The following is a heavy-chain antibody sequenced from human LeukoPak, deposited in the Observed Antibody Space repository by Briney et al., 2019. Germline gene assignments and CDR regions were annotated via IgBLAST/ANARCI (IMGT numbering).Heavy chain of an antibody. V-gene: IGHV4-34*01. Sequence: SETLSLTCTVSGGSISSYYWSWIRQPPGKGLEWIGEINHSGSTYYNPSLKSRVTISVDTSKNQFSLKLSSVTAADTAVYYCARDGGYSYGNWFDPWGQGTLVTVSS. CDR2: INHSGST. D-gene: IGHD5-18*01. CDR3: ARDGGYSYGNWFDP. CDR1: GGSISSYY. J-gene: IGHJ5*02.